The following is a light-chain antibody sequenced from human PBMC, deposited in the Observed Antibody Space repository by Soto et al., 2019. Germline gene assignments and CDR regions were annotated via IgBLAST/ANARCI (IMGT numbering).Light chain of an antibody. Sequence: EIVLTQSPATLSLSPGERATLSCRASQSVSSYLAWYQQKPGPAPRLLIYDASNRATVIPARFSGSGSGTDFTLTISSLEPEDVAVYYCQQRSNLPLTFGGGTKVEIK. J-gene: IGKJ4*01. CDR1: QSVSSY. V-gene: IGKV3-11*01. CDR3: QQRSNLPLT. CDR2: DAS.